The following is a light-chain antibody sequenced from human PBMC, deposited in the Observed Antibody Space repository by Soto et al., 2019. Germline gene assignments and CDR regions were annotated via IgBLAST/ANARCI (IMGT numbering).Light chain of an antibody. CDR2: DAS. CDR3: QQYNSYSPWT. Sequence: DIQMTQSPSTLSASVGDRVTITCRASQSISSWLAWYQQKPGKAPKLLIYDASSLESGVPSRFSGSGSGTEFTLTISSLQHDEFEPYYCQQYNSYSPWTFGQGTKVEIK. J-gene: IGKJ1*01. CDR1: QSISSW. V-gene: IGKV1-5*01.